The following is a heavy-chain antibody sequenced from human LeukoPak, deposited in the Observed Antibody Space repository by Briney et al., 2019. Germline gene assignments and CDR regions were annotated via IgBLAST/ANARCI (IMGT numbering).Heavy chain of an antibody. V-gene: IGHV3-7*03. Sequence: GGSLRLSCAASGFTFSSYWMSWVRQAPGKGLEWVANIKQDGSEKYYVDSVKGRFTISRDNAKNSLYLQMNSLRAEDTAVYYCARGGYSSSWYQGYWGQGTLVTVSS. CDR3: ARGGYSSSWYQGY. J-gene: IGHJ4*02. CDR2: IKQDGSEK. D-gene: IGHD6-13*01. CDR1: GFTFSSYW.